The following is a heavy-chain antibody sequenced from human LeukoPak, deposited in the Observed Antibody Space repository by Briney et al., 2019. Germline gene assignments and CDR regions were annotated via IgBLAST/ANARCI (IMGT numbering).Heavy chain of an antibody. D-gene: IGHD2-15*01. CDR2: IYYSGST. J-gene: IGHJ5*02. Sequence: SETLSLTCTVSGGSISSGGYYWSWIRRHPGKGLEWIGYIYYSGSTYYNPSLKSRVTISVDTSKNQFSLKLSSVTAADTAVYYCARSVSCSGGSCYYNWFDPWGQGTLVTVSS. V-gene: IGHV4-31*03. CDR3: ARSVSCSGGSCYYNWFDP. CDR1: GGSISSGGYY.